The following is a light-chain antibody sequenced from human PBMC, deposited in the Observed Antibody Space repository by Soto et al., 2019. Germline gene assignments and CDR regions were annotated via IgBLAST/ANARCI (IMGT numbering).Light chain of an antibody. J-gene: IGKJ5*01. CDR2: GAS. V-gene: IGKV3-20*01. Sequence: EIVLTQSPGTLSLSLGERATLSCRASQSVSSSYLAWYQQEPGQAPRLLIYGASSRATGIPDRFSGSGSGTEFTLTISSLQSEDFAVYYCQQYNNWPPITFGQGTRLEI. CDR3: QQYNNWPPIT. CDR1: QSVSSSY.